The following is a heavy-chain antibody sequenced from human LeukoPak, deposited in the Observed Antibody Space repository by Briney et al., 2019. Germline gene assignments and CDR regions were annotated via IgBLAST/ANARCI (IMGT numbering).Heavy chain of an antibody. CDR2: INQSGST. Sequence: SETLSLTCVVYGGSFTSYYWTWIRQPPGKGLEWIGEINQSGSTNYNPSLKSRVTISVDTSKNQFSLKLSSVTAADTAVYYCASMPLRTVTTLWYYFDYWGQGTLVTVSS. D-gene: IGHD4-17*01. J-gene: IGHJ4*02. CDR3: ASMPLRTVTTLWYYFDY. V-gene: IGHV4-34*01. CDR1: GGSFTSYY.